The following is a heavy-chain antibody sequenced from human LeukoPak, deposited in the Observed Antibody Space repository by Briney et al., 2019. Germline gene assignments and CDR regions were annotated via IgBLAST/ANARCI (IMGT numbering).Heavy chain of an antibody. D-gene: IGHD3-22*01. CDR3: ARDTMHYYDSSGRGGFDY. CDR1: GGSFSGYY. J-gene: IGHJ4*02. CDR2: IYYSGST. V-gene: IGHV4-31*11. Sequence: PSETLSLTCAVYGGSFSGYYWSWIRQHPGKGLERIGYIYYSGSTYYNPSLKSRVTISVDTSKNQFSLKLSSVTAADTAVYYCARDTMHYYDSSGRGGFDYWGQGTLVTVSS.